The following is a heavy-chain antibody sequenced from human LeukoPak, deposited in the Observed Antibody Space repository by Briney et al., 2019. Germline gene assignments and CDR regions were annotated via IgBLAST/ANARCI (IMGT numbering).Heavy chain of an antibody. Sequence: GGPRRLSCDASEFPFSNYGMHWARQIPGKGLVWVSRMNSDGSRTDYADSAKGRFIISRDNTKNTVFLQMNSLTAEDTAVYYCARGVGAASYLDYWGQGTLVTVSS. J-gene: IGHJ4*02. CDR2: MNSDGSRT. D-gene: IGHD6-13*01. V-gene: IGHV3-74*01. CDR1: EFPFSNYG. CDR3: ARGVGAASYLDY.